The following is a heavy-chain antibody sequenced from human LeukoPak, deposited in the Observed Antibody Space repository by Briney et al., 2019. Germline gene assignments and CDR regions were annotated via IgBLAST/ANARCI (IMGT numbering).Heavy chain of an antibody. CDR1: GGSISSYY. CDR2: IYYSGST. J-gene: IGHJ4*02. V-gene: IGHV4-59*01. D-gene: IGHD6-13*01. CDR3: ARFSGPYSSSWFFDY. Sequence: SETLSLTCIVSGGSISSYYWSWIRQPPGKGLEWIGYIYYSGSTNYNPSLKSRVTISVDTSKNQFSLKLSSVTAADTAVYYCARFSGPYSSSWFFDYWGQGTLVTVSS.